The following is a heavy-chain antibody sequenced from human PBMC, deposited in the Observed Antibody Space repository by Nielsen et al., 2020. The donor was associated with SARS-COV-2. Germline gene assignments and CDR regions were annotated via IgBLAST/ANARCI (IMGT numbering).Heavy chain of an antibody. CDR2: ISYDGSNK. D-gene: IGHD6-19*01. J-gene: IGHJ4*02. Sequence: GESLKISCAASGFTFSSYGMHWVRQAPGKGLEWVAVISYDGSNKYYADSVKGRFTISRDNSKNTLYLQMNSLRAEDTAVYYCARDGQWAGTREAVDYWGQGTLVTVSS. CDR1: GFTFSSYG. V-gene: IGHV3-30*03. CDR3: ARDGQWAGTREAVDY.